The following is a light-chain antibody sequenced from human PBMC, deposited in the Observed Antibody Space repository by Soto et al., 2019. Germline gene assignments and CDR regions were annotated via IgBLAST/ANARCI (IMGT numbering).Light chain of an antibody. CDR3: QAWDSSTAGV. Sequence: SYELTQPPSVSVSPGQTASITCSGDKWGDKYACWYQQKPGQSPVLVIYQDSKRPSGIPERFSGSNSGNTATLTISGTQAMDEADYYCQAWDSSTAGVFGPGTKVTVL. J-gene: IGLJ1*01. CDR1: KWGDKY. V-gene: IGLV3-1*01. CDR2: QDS.